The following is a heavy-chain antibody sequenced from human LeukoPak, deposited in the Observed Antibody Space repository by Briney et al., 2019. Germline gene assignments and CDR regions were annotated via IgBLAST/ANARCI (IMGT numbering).Heavy chain of an antibody. Sequence: SETLSLTCTVSGGSTSGYYWSWIRQPPGKGLEWIGDIYYSGSTNYNPSLTSRVTMSVDTSKDQLSLKLNSVTAADTAVYYCARGWDGIAVAGSFDYWGQGTLVTVSS. CDR3: ARGWDGIAVAGSFDY. D-gene: IGHD6-19*01. CDR1: GGSTSGYY. CDR2: IYYSGST. J-gene: IGHJ4*02. V-gene: IGHV4-59*01.